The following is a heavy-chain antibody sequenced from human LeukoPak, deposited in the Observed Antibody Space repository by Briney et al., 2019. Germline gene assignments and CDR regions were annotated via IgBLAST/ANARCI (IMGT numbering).Heavy chain of an antibody. D-gene: IGHD3-9*01. V-gene: IGHV4-34*01. J-gene: IGHJ6*03. CDR1: GGSFSGYY. CDR2: INHSEST. CDR3: ARVGDYDILTGYPNYYYYYYMDV. Sequence: SETLSLTCAVYGGSFSGYYWSWIRQPPGKGLERIGEINHSESTKYNPSLKSRVTISVDTSKNQFSLKLSSVTAADTAVYYCARVGDYDILTGYPNYYYYYYMDVWGKGTTVTVSS.